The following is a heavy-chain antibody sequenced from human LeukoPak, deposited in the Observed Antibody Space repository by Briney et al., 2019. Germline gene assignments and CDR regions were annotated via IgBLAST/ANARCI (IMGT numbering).Heavy chain of an antibody. J-gene: IGHJ5*02. D-gene: IGHD3-3*01. CDR2: ISSSGSTI. Sequence: GGSLRLSCAASGFTFSDYYMSWIRQAPGKGLEWVSYISSSGSTIYYADSVKGRFTISRDNAKNSLYLQMNSLRAEDTAVYYCARDFWSGYYLEQYNWFDPWGQGTLVTVSS. CDR1: GFTFSDYY. CDR3: ARDFWSGYYLEQYNWFDP. V-gene: IGHV3-11*01.